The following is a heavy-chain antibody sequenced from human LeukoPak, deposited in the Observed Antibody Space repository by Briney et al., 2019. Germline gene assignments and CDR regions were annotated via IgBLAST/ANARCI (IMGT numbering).Heavy chain of an antibody. V-gene: IGHV3-23*01. Sequence: GSLRLSCAASGFTFSIYAMSWVRQAPGKGLEWVSAISGSGGSTYYADSVKGRFTISRDNSKNTLYLQMNSLRAEDTAVYYCAKDPTTDYYDSSGYGYFDYWGQGTLVTVST. CDR1: GFTFSIYA. J-gene: IGHJ4*02. D-gene: IGHD3-22*01. CDR3: AKDPTTDYYDSSGYGYFDY. CDR2: ISGSGGST.